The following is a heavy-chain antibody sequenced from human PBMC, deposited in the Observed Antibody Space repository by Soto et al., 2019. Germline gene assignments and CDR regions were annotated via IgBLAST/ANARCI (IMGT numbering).Heavy chain of an antibody. J-gene: IGHJ4*02. CDR3: ARHSRGYDPYFDY. D-gene: IGHD5-12*01. CDR1: GGSISSYY. V-gene: IGHV4-59*08. CDR2: IYYSGST. Sequence: SETLSLTCTVSGGSISSYYWSWIRQPPGKGLEWIGYIYYSGSTNYSPSLKSRVTISVDTSKNQFSLKLSSVTAADTAVYYCARHSRGYDPYFDYWGQGTLVTVSS.